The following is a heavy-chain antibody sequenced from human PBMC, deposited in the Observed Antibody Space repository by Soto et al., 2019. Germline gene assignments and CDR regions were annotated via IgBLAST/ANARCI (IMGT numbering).Heavy chain of an antibody. V-gene: IGHV3-7*01. Sequence: EVQLVESGGGLVQPGGSLRLSCAASGFTFSSYWMSWVRQAPGKGLEWVANIKQEGSEKYYVDSVKGRFTISRDNAKNSLYLQMNSLRAEDTAVYYCARGNLAIAAAGTNYWGQGTLVTVSS. CDR2: IKQEGSEK. D-gene: IGHD6-13*01. J-gene: IGHJ4*02. CDR3: ARGNLAIAAAGTNY. CDR1: GFTFSSYW.